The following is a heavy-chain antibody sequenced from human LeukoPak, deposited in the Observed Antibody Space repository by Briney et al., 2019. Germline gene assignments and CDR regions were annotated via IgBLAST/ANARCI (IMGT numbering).Heavy chain of an antibody. CDR2: IYYSGST. CDR3: ARQAPGVFGDWIDP. Sequence: SETLSLTCTVSGGSISSSSYYWGWIRQPPGKGLEWIGSIYYSGSTYYNPSLKSRVTISVDTSKNQFSLKLSSVTAADTAVYYCARQAPGVFGDWIDPWGQGTLVTVSS. J-gene: IGHJ5*02. D-gene: IGHD3-3*01. V-gene: IGHV4-39*01. CDR1: GGSISSSSYY.